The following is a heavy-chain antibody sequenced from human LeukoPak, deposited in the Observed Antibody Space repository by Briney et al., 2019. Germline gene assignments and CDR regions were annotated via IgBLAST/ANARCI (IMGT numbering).Heavy chain of an antibody. J-gene: IGHJ4*02. V-gene: IGHV1-69*13. CDR2: IIPIFGTA. Sequence: ASVKVSCKASGGTFSSYAVSWVRRAPGQGLEWMGGIIPIFGTANYAQKFQGRVTITADESTSTAYMELSSLRSEDTAVYYCAREIAAAGHDYWGQGTLVTVSS. CDR3: AREIAAAGHDY. CDR1: GGTFSSYA. D-gene: IGHD6-13*01.